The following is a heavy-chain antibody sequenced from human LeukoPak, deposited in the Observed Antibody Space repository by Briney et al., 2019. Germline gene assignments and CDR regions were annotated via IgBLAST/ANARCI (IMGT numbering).Heavy chain of an antibody. Sequence: ASVKVSCKASGYSFTNYAMNWVRQAPGQGLEFMGWIHPSTGNPAYAQGFSGRFVFSLDTSVTTTYLQISDLKAEDTAVYFCARALDSLGGLSLPDYWGQGTLVTVSS. CDR1: GYSFTNYA. CDR2: IHPSTGNP. J-gene: IGHJ4*02. V-gene: IGHV7-4-1*02. D-gene: IGHD3-16*02. CDR3: ARALDSLGGLSLPDY.